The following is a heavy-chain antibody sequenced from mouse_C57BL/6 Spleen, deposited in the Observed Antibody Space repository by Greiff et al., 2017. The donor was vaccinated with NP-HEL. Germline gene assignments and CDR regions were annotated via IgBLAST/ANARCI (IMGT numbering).Heavy chain of an antibody. CDR3: ARWNWDGGMDY. Sequence: QVQLQQPGAELVRPGSSVKLSCKASGYTFTSYWMDWVKQRPGQGLEWIGNIYPSDSETHYNQKFKDKATLTVDKSSSTAYMQLSSLTSEDSAVYYCARWNWDGGMDYWGQGTSVTVSS. CDR2: IYPSDSET. D-gene: IGHD4-1*01. V-gene: IGHV1-61*01. J-gene: IGHJ4*01. CDR1: GYTFTSYW.